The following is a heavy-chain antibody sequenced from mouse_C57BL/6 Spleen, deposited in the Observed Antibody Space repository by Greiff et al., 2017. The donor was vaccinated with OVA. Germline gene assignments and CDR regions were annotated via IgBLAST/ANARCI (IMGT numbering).Heavy chain of an antibody. CDR1: GYTFTSYW. CDR2: IDPSDSYT. D-gene: IGHD1-1*01. V-gene: IGHV1-50*01. J-gene: IGHJ3*01. CDR3: ARRLYGSSYDKFAY. Sequence: VQLQQSGAELVKPGASVKLSCKASGYTFTSYWMQWVKQRPGQGLEWIREIDPSDSYTNYNQKFKGKATLTVDTSSSTAYMQLSSLTSEDSAVYYCARRLYGSSYDKFAYWGQGTLVTVSA.